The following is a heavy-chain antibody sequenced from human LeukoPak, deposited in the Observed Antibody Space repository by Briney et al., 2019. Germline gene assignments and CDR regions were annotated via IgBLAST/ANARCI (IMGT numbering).Heavy chain of an antibody. CDR2: ISYSGST. V-gene: IGHV4-59*01. CDR1: GGSIRSYY. Sequence: SETLSLTCTVSGGSIRSYYWSWIRQPPGKGLEWIGYISYSGSTNYNPSLKSRVTISVDTSKSQFSLKLSSVTAADAAVYYCARGISGWYYFDYWGQGTLVTVSS. CDR3: ARGISGWYYFDY. J-gene: IGHJ4*02. D-gene: IGHD6-19*01.